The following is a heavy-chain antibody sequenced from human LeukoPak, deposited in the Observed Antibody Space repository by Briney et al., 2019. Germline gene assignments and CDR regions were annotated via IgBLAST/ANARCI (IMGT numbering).Heavy chain of an antibody. V-gene: IGHV1-18*01. CDR3: ARGGLAQELGVPAQVIDY. CDR2: ISAYNGNT. D-gene: IGHD2-2*01. Sequence: GASVKVSCKASGYTFTSYGISWVRQAPGQGLEWMGWISAYNGNTNYAQKLQGRVTMTTDTSTSTAYMELRSLRSDDTAVYYCARGGLAQELGVPAQVIDYWGQGTLVTVSS. CDR1: GYTFTSYG. J-gene: IGHJ4*02.